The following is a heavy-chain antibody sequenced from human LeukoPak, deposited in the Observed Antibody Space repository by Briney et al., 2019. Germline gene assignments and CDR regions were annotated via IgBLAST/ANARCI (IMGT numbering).Heavy chain of an antibody. CDR1: VGTFLSHT. J-gene: IGHJ5*02. CDR2: ITPVIETA. V-gene: IGHV1-69*08. Sequence: ASVKVSCKPSVGTFLSHTFSWVRQAPGHGREWIGKITPVIETAKYAQTFQGRVSIYTDKDTTTVYMDLSGLRPDDTAEYFCARVNLRGSNYNWFDPWGQGTRVIVSS. D-gene: IGHD3-10*01. CDR3: ARVNLRGSNYNWFDP.